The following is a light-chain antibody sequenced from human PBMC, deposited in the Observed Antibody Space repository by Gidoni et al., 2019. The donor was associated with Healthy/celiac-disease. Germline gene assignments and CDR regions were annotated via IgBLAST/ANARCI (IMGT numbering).Light chain of an antibody. CDR3: SSYTSSSTPYV. J-gene: IGLJ1*01. Sequence: QSALTPPASVSGSPGPSITISCTGTSSDVGGYNYVSWYQQPPGKAPKLMIYDVSNRPSGVSNRFSGSKSGNTASLTISGLQAEDEADYYCSSYTSSSTPYVFGTGTKVTVL. CDR2: DVS. CDR1: SSDVGGYNY. V-gene: IGLV2-14*03.